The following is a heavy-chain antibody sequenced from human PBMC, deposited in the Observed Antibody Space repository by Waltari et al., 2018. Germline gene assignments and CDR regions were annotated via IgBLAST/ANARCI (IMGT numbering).Heavy chain of an antibody. CDR2: VNSAGTGS. D-gene: IGHD2-21*01. V-gene: IGHV3-74*01. CDR3: ARDTPGDGIDY. J-gene: IGHJ4*02. CDR1: GFPFSSYW. Sequence: EVQLVESGGGLVQPGGSLRLSCAAYGFPFSSYWMHWVRQVPGKGLLWVSHVNSAGTGSSYADSVKGRFTISRDNARNILYLQMNSLTVEDTAVYYCARDTPGDGIDYWGQGTLVTVSP.